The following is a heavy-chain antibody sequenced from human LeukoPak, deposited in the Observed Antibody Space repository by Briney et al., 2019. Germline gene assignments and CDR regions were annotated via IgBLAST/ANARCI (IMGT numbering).Heavy chain of an antibody. CDR3: AKSYTNYDSWGPLDY. CDR1: GFTFSSYA. CDR2: IRFDGSNK. D-gene: IGHD3-3*01. Sequence: PGGSLRLSCAASGFTFSSYAMSWVRQSPGKGLEWVSFIRFDGSNKYYADSVKGRFTISRDNSKNTLYLQMSSLRAEDTAVYYCAKSYTNYDSWGPLDYWGQGILVTVSS. J-gene: IGHJ4*02. V-gene: IGHV3-30*02.